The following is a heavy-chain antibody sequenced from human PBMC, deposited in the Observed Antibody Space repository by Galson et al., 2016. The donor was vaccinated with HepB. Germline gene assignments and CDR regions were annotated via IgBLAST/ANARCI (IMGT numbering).Heavy chain of an antibody. J-gene: IGHJ4*02. D-gene: IGHD6-13*01. CDR1: GGTFSSYA. CDR3: ARTTSSSWYRKWYYFDY. CDR2: IIPIFGKA. V-gene: IGHV1-69*06. Sequence: SVKVSCKASGGTFSSYAISWVRQAPGQGLEWMGGIIPIFGKANYAQKFQGRVTITADNSTSTAYVELSSLRSEDTAVYYCARTTSSSWYRKWYYFDYWGQGTLVTVSS.